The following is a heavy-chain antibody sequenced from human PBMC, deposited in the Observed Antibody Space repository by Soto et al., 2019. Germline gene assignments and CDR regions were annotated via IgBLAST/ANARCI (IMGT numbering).Heavy chain of an antibody. D-gene: IGHD1-7*01. Sequence: PGGSLSLSCAASGFTFSSYAMSWVRQAPWKGLEWVSAISGSGGSAYYADSVKGRITISRDNSKNTLYLQMNSLRAEDTAVYYCAKTLSHPDLELRLGPNSLHYRGQAPLRTVSS. CDR2: ISGSGGSA. CDR3: AKTLSHPDLELRLGPNSLHY. J-gene: IGHJ4*02. CDR1: GFTFSSYA. V-gene: IGHV3-23*01.